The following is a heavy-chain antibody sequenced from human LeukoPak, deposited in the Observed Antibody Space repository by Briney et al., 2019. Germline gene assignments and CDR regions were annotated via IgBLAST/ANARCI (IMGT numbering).Heavy chain of an antibody. J-gene: IGHJ6*02. V-gene: IGHV4-59*01. D-gene: IGHD6-19*01. CDR3: ARDRGVAGTDYYGMDV. CDR2: ICYSGST. Sequence: KPSETLSLTCTVSGGSISSYYWSWIRQPPGKGLEWIGYICYSGSTNYNPSLKSRVTISVDTSKNQFSLKLSSVTAADTAVYYCARDRGVAGTDYYGMDVWGQGTTVTVSS. CDR1: GGSISSYY.